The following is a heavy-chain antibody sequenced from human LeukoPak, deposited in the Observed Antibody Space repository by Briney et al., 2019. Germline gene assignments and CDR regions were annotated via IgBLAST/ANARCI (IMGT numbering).Heavy chain of an antibody. D-gene: IGHD6-19*01. J-gene: IGHJ4*02. CDR2: IKQDGSEK. Sequence: GSLRLSCAASGFTFTNYWMSWVRQAPGKGLEWVANIKQDGSEKYYVDSVKGRFTISRDNAKNSLYLQMNSLRAEDTAVYYCARAVAGTAAVFDYWGQGTLVTVSS. CDR3: ARAVAGTAAVFDY. V-gene: IGHV3-7*01. CDR1: GFTFTNYW.